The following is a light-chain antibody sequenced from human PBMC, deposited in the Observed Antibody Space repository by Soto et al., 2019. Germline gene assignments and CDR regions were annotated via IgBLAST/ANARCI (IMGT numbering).Light chain of an antibody. CDR3: HQHNNWWT. CDR2: AAS. J-gene: IGKJ1*01. CDR1: QSVRSN. Sequence: EIVMTQSPATLSVSPGEWATLSCRASQSVRSNLAWYQQRPGQAPRLLIYAASTRATGIPAGFSGSGSGTDFTLTITSLQSEDFGVYYCHQHNNWWTFGQGTKVDIK. V-gene: IGKV3-15*01.